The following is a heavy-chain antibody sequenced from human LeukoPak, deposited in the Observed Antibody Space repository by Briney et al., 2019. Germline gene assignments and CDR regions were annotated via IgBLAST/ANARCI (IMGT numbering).Heavy chain of an antibody. CDR1: GGSISSGGYS. CDR2: IYYSGST. CDR3: ARLRVTTD. Sequence: SETLSLTCAVSGGSISSGGYSWSWIRQPPGKGLEWIGSIYYSGSTYYNPSLKSRVTISVDTSKNQFSLKLSSVTAADTAVYYCARLRVTTDWGQGTLVTVSS. J-gene: IGHJ4*02. D-gene: IGHD4-11*01. V-gene: IGHV4-30-2*03.